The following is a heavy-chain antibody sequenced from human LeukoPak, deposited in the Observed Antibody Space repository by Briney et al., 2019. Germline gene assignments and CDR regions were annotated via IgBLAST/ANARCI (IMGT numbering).Heavy chain of an antibody. D-gene: IGHD2-15*01. CDR3: AAPGGSLDY. J-gene: IGHJ4*02. Sequence: ASVKVSCKASGYTFTGYNMHWVRQAPGQGPEWMGWINPNNGATNYAQKFQGRVTMTRDTSISTAYMELSRLTSDDTAVYYCAAPGGSLDYWGQGTLVTVSS. CDR2: INPNNGAT. V-gene: IGHV1-2*02. CDR1: GYTFTGYN.